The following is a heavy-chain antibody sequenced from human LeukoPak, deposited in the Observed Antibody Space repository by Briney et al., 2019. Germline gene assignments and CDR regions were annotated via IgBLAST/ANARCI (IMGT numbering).Heavy chain of an antibody. CDR1: GFTFSSYS. CDR2: ISSSGSTI. J-gene: IGHJ6*04. Sequence: PGGSLRLSCAASGFTFSSYSMLWVRQAPGKGLEWVSYISSSGSTIYYADSVKGRFTISRDNAKNSLYLQMNSLRAEDTAVHYCAELGITMIGGVWGKGTTVTISS. V-gene: IGHV3-48*04. D-gene: IGHD3-10*02. CDR3: AELGITMIGGV.